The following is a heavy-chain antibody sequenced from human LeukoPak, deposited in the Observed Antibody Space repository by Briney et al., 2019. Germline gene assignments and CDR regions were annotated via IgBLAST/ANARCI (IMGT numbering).Heavy chain of an antibody. V-gene: IGHV3-23*01. CDR1: GFTFSSYA. CDR2: ISGSGGST. CDR3: ARSIAVAAPLTYFDY. J-gene: IGHJ4*02. Sequence: GASLRLSCAASGFTFSSYAMSWVRQAPGKGLEWVSAISGSGGSTYYADSVKGRFTISRDNSKNTLYLQMNSLRAEDTAVYYCARSIAVAAPLTYFDYWGQGTLVTVSS. D-gene: IGHD6-19*01.